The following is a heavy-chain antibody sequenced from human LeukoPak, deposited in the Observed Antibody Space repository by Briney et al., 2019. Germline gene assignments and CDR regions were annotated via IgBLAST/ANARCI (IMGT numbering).Heavy chain of an antibody. J-gene: IGHJ4*02. Sequence: PSETLSLTCTVSGGSVSSGDYYWSWIRQPPGRGLEWIGYIYCSGTTYYSPSLRGRVTISVDTSKNQFSLKLSSVTAADTAVYYCARVNSGYDDCWGQGTLVTVSS. CDR3: ARVNSGYDDC. V-gene: IGHV4-30-4*01. CDR1: GGSVSSGDYY. CDR2: IYCSGTT. D-gene: IGHD5-12*01.